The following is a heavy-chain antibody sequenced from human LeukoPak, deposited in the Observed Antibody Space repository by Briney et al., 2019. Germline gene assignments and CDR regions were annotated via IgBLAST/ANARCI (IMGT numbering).Heavy chain of an antibody. J-gene: IGHJ4*02. CDR2: INHSGST. V-gene: IGHV4-34*01. Sequence: PSETLSLTCAVYGGSFSGYYWSWIRQPPGKGLEWIGEINHSGSTNYNPSLKSRVTISVDTSKNQFSLKLSSVTAADTAVYYCARPGYYYGSGSYLSWGQGTLVTVSS. CDR3: ARPGYYYGSGSYLS. D-gene: IGHD3-10*01. CDR1: GGSFSGYY.